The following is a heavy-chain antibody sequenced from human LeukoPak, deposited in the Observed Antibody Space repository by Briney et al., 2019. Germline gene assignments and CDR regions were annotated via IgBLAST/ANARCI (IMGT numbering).Heavy chain of an antibody. CDR1: GFRFRGYS. V-gene: IGHV3-21*01. J-gene: IGHJ4*02. Sequence: AGGSLRLSCTASGFRFRGYSMNWVRQAPGKGLERVSSISGSGGYIYYADSVKGRFTISRDNTKNSLYLQMNSLRAEDTAVYYCARDDWTYFLDYWGQGTRVTVSS. CDR2: ISGSGGYI. D-gene: IGHD3-9*01. CDR3: ARDDWTYFLDY.